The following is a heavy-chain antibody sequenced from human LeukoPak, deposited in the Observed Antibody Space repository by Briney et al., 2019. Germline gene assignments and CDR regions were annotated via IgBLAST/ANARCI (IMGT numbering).Heavy chain of an antibody. Sequence: PSETLSLTCAVYGGSFSGYYWSWIRQPPGKGLEWIGEINHSGSTNYNPSLKSRVTISVDTSENQFSLKLSSVTAADTAVYYCARGGYNRLLDYWGQGTLVTVSS. V-gene: IGHV4-34*01. CDR3: ARGGYNRLLDY. CDR2: INHSGST. D-gene: IGHD1-1*01. CDR1: GGSFSGYY. J-gene: IGHJ4*02.